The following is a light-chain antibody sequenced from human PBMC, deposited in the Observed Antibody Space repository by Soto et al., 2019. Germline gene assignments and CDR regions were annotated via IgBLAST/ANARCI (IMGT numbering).Light chain of an antibody. V-gene: IGKV1-5*01. CDR1: QSISSW. J-gene: IGKJ1*01. CDR3: QQYNIYPWT. CDR2: DAS. Sequence: DIQMTQSPSTLSASVGDRVTITCRASQSISSWLAWYQQKPGKAPKLLIYDASSLESGVPSRFSGSGSGTEFTLTISSLQADDYATYYCQQYNIYPWTFGQGTKVEIK.